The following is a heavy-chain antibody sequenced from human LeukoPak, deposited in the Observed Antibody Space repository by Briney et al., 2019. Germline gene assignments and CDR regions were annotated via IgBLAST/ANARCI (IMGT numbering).Heavy chain of an antibody. J-gene: IGHJ4*02. Sequence: SETLSLTCAVYGGSFSGYYWSWIRQPPGKGLEWIGEINHSGSTNYNPSLKSRVTISVDTSKNQFSLKLSSVTAADTAVYYCARGHYVGGSYRYFPYYFDYWGQGTLVTVSP. V-gene: IGHV4-34*01. CDR1: GGSFSGYY. CDR2: INHSGST. CDR3: ARGHYVGGSYRYFPYYFDY. D-gene: IGHD3-16*02.